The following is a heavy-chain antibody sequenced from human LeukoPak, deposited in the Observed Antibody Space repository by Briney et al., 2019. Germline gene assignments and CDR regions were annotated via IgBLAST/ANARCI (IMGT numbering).Heavy chain of an antibody. V-gene: IGHV3-74*01. J-gene: IGHJ4*02. CDR1: GFTFRSYW. D-gene: IGHD6-13*01. Sequence: PGRSLRLSCAASGFTFRSYWMHWVRQAPGKGLVWVSRINSDGSSTTYADSVKGRFTISRDNAKNTMYLQMNSLRAEDTAVYYCAREFSSWFSMDYWGQGTLVTVSS. CDR2: INSDGSST. CDR3: AREFSSWFSMDY.